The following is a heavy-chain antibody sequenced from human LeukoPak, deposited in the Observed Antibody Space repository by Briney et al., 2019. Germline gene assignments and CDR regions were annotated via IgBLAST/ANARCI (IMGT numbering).Heavy chain of an antibody. CDR2: IYTSGST. Sequence: SETLSLTCAVYGGSFSGYYWSWIRQPAGKGLEWIGRIYTSGSTNYNPSLKSRVTMSVDTSKNQFSLKLSSVTAADTAVYYCAGGSSSPKGDAFDIWGQGTMVTVSS. CDR1: GGSFSGYY. V-gene: IGHV4-59*10. CDR3: AGGSSSPKGDAFDI. D-gene: IGHD6-6*01. J-gene: IGHJ3*02.